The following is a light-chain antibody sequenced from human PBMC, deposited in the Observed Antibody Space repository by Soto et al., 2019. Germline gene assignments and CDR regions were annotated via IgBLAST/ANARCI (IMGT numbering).Light chain of an antibody. V-gene: IGKV3-20*01. CDR2: GVS. J-gene: IGKJ1*01. CDR3: HQYGSSRT. Sequence: EIVLTQSPGTLSLSPGERDTLSCRASQSVSSSYLAWYQQKPGQAPRLLSYGVSSRATGIPDRFSGSGSGTDFTLTITRLEPEDLAVYYCHQYGSSRTFGQGTKVEIK. CDR1: QSVSSSY.